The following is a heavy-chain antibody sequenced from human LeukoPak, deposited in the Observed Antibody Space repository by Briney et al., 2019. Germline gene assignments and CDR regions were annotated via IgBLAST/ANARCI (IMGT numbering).Heavy chain of an antibody. D-gene: IGHD1-1*01. J-gene: IGHJ4*02. Sequence: PSETLSFTCTVSGGSISSYYWSRIRQPPGKGLEWIGYIYYSGSTNYNPSLKSRVTISVDTSKNQFSLKLSSVTAADTAVYYCARSLDPDGPIYWGQGTLVTVSS. V-gene: IGHV4-59*01. CDR2: IYYSGST. CDR1: GGSISSYY. CDR3: ARSLDPDGPIY.